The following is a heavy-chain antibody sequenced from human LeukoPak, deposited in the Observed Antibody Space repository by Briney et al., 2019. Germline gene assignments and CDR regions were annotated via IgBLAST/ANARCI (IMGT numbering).Heavy chain of an antibody. V-gene: IGHV4-34*01. Sequence: SETLSLTCAVYGVSFSCYYWSLIRQPPGKGLEGIGEINHCGSTNYNPSLMSRATISVDTSKNQFSLKLISVTAADMDVYYCARQGRYGSGSYDRIFDYWGQGTLVTVSS. CDR3: ARQGRYGSGSYDRIFDY. D-gene: IGHD3-10*01. CDR1: GVSFSCYY. J-gene: IGHJ4*02. CDR2: INHCGST.